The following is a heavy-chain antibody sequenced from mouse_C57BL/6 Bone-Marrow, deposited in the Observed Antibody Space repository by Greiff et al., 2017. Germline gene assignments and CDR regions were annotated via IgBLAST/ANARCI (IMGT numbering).Heavy chain of an antibody. CDR1: GYTFTSYT. J-gene: IGHJ2*01. V-gene: IGHV1-4*01. CDR2: INTSSGYT. D-gene: IGHD1-1*01. Sequence: QVQLQQSGAELARPGASVKMSCKASGYTFTSYTMHWVKQRPGQGLEWIGYINTSSGYTKYTQKFKDKATLTADKSSSTAYVQLSSLTSEDTAVYYCASATVVAFDYWGQGTTLTDSS. CDR3: ASATVVAFDY.